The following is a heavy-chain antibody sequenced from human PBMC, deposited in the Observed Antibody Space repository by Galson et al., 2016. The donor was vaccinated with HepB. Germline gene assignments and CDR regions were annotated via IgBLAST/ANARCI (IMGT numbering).Heavy chain of an antibody. D-gene: IGHD3-16*01. Sequence: SVKVSCKASGFTFTSSAVQWVRQTRGQRLEWIGWIVAGSGDTSYAQKFHERVTITRDMSTRTAYMELSSLRSEDTAVYYCAAGGPVSLDSYYIYGMAVWGQGTTVTVSS. CDR1: GFTFTSSA. J-gene: IGHJ6*02. CDR3: AAGGPVSLDSYYIYGMAV. CDR2: IVAGSGDT. V-gene: IGHV1-58*01.